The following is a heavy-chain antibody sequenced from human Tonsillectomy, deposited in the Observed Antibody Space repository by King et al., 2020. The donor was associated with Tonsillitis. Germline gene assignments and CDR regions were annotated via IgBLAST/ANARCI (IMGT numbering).Heavy chain of an antibody. J-gene: IGHJ5*02. V-gene: IGHV4-31*03. Sequence: QLQESGPGLVKPSQTLSLTCTVSGGSISSGDNYWRWIRQHPGKGLEWIGFIYYSGSTYYNPSLKSRVTISVDTSKNQFSLKLSSVTAADTAVYYCATEGYCNSTSCRNWFDPWGQGTLVTVSS. CDR2: IYYSGST. CDR3: ATEGYCNSTSCRNWFDP. CDR1: GGSISSGDNY. D-gene: IGHD2-2*01.